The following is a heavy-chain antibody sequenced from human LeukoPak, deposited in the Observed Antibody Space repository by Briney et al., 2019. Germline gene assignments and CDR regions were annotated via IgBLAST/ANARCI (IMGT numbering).Heavy chain of an antibody. J-gene: IGHJ4*02. V-gene: IGHV4-59*01. CDR1: GRSISSNY. CDR2: IYYSGST. Sequence: PSETMSLTCTVSGRSISSNYWSWIRQPPGKGLEWIGYIYYSGSTSYNPSLKSRVTISVDTSKNQFSLKLSSVTAADTAVYYCARETVTTEFDYWGQGTLVTVSS. D-gene: IGHD4-17*01. CDR3: ARETVTTEFDY.